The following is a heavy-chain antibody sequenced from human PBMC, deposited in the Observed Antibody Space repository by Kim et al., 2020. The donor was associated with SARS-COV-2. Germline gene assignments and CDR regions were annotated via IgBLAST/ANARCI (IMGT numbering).Heavy chain of an antibody. D-gene: IGHD3-9*01. Sequence: SLQSLVTISVDPSKNPFSLKLSSVTAADTAVYYCARAVRYFDWLNWFDPWGQGTLVTVSS. J-gene: IGHJ5*02. V-gene: IGHV4-31*01. CDR3: ARAVRYFDWLNWFDP.